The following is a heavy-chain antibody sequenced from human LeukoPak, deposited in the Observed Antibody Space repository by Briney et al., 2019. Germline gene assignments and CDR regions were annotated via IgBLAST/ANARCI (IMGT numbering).Heavy chain of an antibody. CDR1: GFTFSDYY. CDR3: ARARIDCSSTSCSYYYYMDV. CDR2: ISSSGSTI. Sequence: GGSLRLSCAASGFTFSDYYMSWIRQAPGKGLEWVSYISSSGSTIYYANSVKGRFTISRDSAKNSLYLQMNSLRAEDTAVYYCARARIDCSSTSCSYYYYMDVWGKGTTVTISS. V-gene: IGHV3-11*01. D-gene: IGHD2-2*01. J-gene: IGHJ6*03.